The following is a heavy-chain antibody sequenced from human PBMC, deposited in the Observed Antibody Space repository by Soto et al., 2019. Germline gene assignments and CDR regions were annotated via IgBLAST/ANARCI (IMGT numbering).Heavy chain of an antibody. CDR2: ITSSSDYI. J-gene: IGHJ5*02. CDR3: ARDRQLVQDWFDP. D-gene: IGHD6-13*01. Sequence: EVHLVESGGGLVKPGGSLRLSCAASGFTFSSYNMNWVRQAPGKGLEWVSLITSSSDYIFYSDSVKGRFTISRDNVKNSLYLQMNSLRAEDTAVYYCARDRQLVQDWFDPWGQGTLVTVSS. CDR1: GFTFSSYN. V-gene: IGHV3-21*01.